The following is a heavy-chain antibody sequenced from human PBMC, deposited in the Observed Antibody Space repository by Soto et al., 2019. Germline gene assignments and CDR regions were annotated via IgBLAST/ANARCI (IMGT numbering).Heavy chain of an antibody. J-gene: IGHJ6*03. Sequence: QVQLQESGPGLVKPSETLSLTCTVSGGSISSYYWSWIRQPPGKGLEWIGYIYYSGSTNYNPSLQCRVTISVDTSKNQFSLKLSSVTAADTAVYYCARGCKTTVTTWDLYYYYCYMDVWGKGTTVTVSS. CDR2: IYYSGST. D-gene: IGHD4-17*01. CDR1: GGSISSYY. V-gene: IGHV4-59*08. CDR3: ARGCKTTVTTWDLYYYYCYMDV.